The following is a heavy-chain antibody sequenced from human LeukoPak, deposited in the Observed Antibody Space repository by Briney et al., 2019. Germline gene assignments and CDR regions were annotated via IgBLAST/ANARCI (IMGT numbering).Heavy chain of an antibody. Sequence: GGSLRLSCAVSGFTLNSNAVCWVRQAPGKGLEWVSAISRIGVTTYYADSVEGRFTISRDTSTNTLYLQMNTLRPEDTAVYYCAKEEVPNDYWGQGTLVTVSS. CDR2: ISRIGVTT. V-gene: IGHV3-23*01. CDR1: GFTLNSNA. J-gene: IGHJ4*02. CDR3: AKEEVPNDY. D-gene: IGHD2-2*01.